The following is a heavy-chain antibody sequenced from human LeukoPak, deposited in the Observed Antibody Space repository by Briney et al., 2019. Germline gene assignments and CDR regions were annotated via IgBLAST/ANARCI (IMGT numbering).Heavy chain of an antibody. D-gene: IGHD3-16*01. J-gene: IGHJ4*02. CDR1: GDTFSGYT. V-gene: IGHV1-69*13. CDR2: IIPIFHTT. CDR3: SRSFSGTFHY. Sequence: GASVKVSRKASGDTFSGYTFSWVRLAPGQGLEWMGDIIPIFHTTNYAEKFQSRITITADESTGTAYMELSRLTSVDTAVYYCSRSFSGTFHYWGRGTLVTVSS.